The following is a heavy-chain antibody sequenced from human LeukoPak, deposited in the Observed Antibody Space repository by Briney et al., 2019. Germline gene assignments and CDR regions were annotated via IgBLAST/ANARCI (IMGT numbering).Heavy chain of an antibody. V-gene: IGHV1-2*02. Sequence: ASVKVSCKASGYTFTGYCMHWVRQAPGQGLEWMGWINPNSGGTNYAQKFQGRVTMTRDTSISTAYMELSRLRSDDTAVYYCARESDCSGGSCYSDYWGQGTLVTVSS. CDR2: INPNSGGT. D-gene: IGHD2-15*01. CDR3: ARESDCSGGSCYSDY. CDR1: GYTFTGYC. J-gene: IGHJ4*02.